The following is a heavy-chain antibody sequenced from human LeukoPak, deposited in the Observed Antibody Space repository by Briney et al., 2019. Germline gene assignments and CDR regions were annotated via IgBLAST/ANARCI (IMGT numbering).Heavy chain of an antibody. D-gene: IGHD6-19*01. Sequence: ASVKVSCKASGYTFSNYYVQWVRQAPGQGLEWMGIIHPSGGSTTYAQKFQGRVTMTRDTSTRTVYMELSCLRSEDTAVYYCARVRFSSGWYIAFDMWGQGTMVTVSS. J-gene: IGHJ3*02. CDR2: IHPSGGST. CDR3: ARVRFSSGWYIAFDM. CDR1: GYTFSNYY. V-gene: IGHV1-46*01.